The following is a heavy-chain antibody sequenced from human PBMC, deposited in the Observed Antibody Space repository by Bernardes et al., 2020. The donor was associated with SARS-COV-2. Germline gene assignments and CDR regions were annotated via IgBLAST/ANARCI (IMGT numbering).Heavy chain of an antibody. CDR1: GFTFSSYG. CDR2: IWYDGSNK. CDR3: ARDLFFETWPLEIAVAGH. J-gene: IGHJ4*02. V-gene: IGHV3-33*01. D-gene: IGHD6-19*01. Sequence: GGSLRLSCAASGFTFSSYGMHWVRQAPGKGLEWVAVIWYDGSNKYYADSVKGRFTISRDNSKNTLYLQMNSLRAEDTAVYYCARDLFFETWPLEIAVAGHWGQGTLVTVSS.